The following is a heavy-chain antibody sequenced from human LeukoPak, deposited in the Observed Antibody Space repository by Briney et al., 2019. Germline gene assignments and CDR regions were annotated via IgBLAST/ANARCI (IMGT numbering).Heavy chain of an antibody. V-gene: IGHV3-23*01. J-gene: IGHJ4*02. D-gene: IGHD2-15*01. CDR3: AREVVVVVAAYYFDY. CDR2: ISGSGGST. CDR1: GFTFSSYA. Sequence: GGSLRLSCAASGFTFSSYAMSWVRQAPGKGLEWVSAISGSGGSTYYADSVKGRFTISRDNSKNTLYLQMNSLRAEDTAVYYCAREVVVVVAAYYFDYWGQGTLVTVSS.